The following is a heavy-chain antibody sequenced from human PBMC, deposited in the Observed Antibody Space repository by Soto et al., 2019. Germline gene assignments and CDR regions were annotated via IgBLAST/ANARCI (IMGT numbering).Heavy chain of an antibody. V-gene: IGHV4-34*01. J-gene: IGHJ4*02. CDR2: INHSGST. Sequence: PSDTLSPTCAVYGGSFSGYYWRWMRQPPGKGLEWIGEINHSGSTNYTPSLKSRVTISVDTSKNQFSLKLSSVTAADTAVYYCARRNRDYSNILYFDYWGQGTLVTVSS. D-gene: IGHD4-4*01. CDR1: GGSFSGYY. CDR3: ARRNRDYSNILYFDY.